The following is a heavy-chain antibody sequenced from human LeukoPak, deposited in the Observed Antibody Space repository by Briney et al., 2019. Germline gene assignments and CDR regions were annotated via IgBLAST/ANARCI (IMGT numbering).Heavy chain of an antibody. CDR3: ARDLSLGRHRDGEPFDS. Sequence: DSVKVSCKTSGFTFTNHGISWVRQAPGQGLEWMGWISGYNGNTNYVQKFRGRITMTTDTSTSTAYLQLRSLSSDDTALYYCARDLSLGRHRDGEPFDSWGQGTLVIVSS. J-gene: IGHJ4*02. D-gene: IGHD4-17*01. V-gene: IGHV1-18*01. CDR2: ISGYNGNT. CDR1: GFTFTNHG.